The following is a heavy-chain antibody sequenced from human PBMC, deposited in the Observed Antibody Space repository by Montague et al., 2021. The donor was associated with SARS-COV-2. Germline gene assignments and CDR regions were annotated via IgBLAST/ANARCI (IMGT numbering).Heavy chain of an antibody. CDR2: IHYSGST. CDR1: GGSISSSSYY. D-gene: IGHD3-9*01. V-gene: IGHV4-39*01. J-gene: IGHJ6*02. CDR3: ARLSKTGYPPLYYYYGMDV. Sequence: SETLSLTCTVSGGSISSSSYYWGWIRQPPGKGLEWIGSIHYSGSTYYNPSLKSRVTISVDTSKNQFSLKLSSVTAADTAAYYCARLSKTGYPPLYYYYGMDVWGQGTTVTVSS.